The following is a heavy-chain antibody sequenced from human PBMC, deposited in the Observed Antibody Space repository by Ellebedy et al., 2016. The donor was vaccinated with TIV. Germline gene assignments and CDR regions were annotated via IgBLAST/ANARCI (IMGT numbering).Heavy chain of an antibody. Sequence: SVKVSXXASGGTFSSYAISWVRQAPGQGLEWMGGIIPIFGTANYAQKFQGRVTITADESTSTAYMELSSLRSEDTAVYYCAILELAAVGPWGQGTMVTVSS. CDR1: GGTFSSYA. J-gene: IGHJ3*01. D-gene: IGHD2-15*01. CDR3: AILELAAVGP. CDR2: IIPIFGTA. V-gene: IGHV1-69*13.